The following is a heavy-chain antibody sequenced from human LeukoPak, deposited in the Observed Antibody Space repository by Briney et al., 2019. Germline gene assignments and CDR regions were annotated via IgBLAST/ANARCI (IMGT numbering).Heavy chain of an antibody. Sequence: PGGSLRLSCAASGFTFSAYSMNWVRQAPGKGLEWTSYIGISSGNTKYADSVKGRFTISGDKAKNSLYLQMNSLRVEDTAVYYCARDYKYAFDNWGQGTLVTVSS. D-gene: IGHD5-24*01. CDR3: ARDYKYAFDN. CDR1: GFTFSAYS. J-gene: IGHJ4*02. V-gene: IGHV3-48*01. CDR2: IGISSGNT.